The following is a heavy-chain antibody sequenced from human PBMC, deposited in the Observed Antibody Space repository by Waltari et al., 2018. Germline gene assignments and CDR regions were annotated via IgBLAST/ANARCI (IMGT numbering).Heavy chain of an antibody. Sequence: HVQLQESGPGLVKPSETLSLTCTVSGDFLSDAHWTWIRQAPGKGLAWIADLRNTGGPKCTHSLQSRVPVSADTSKKQFSLRLTSVTAADTAVYYCARLPTKYYDSIGWGFFDQWGQGILVTVSP. CDR1: GDFLSDAH. CDR3: ARLPTKYYDSIGWGFFDQ. V-gene: IGHV4-59*08. J-gene: IGHJ4*02. D-gene: IGHD3-22*01. CDR2: LRNTGGP.